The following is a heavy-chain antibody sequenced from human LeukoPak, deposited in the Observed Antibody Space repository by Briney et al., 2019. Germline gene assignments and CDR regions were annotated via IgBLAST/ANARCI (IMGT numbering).Heavy chain of an antibody. CDR3: ARVEEGYGSGRRENYFYYYMDV. D-gene: IGHD3-10*01. CDR1: SGSISTSNYY. V-gene: IGHV4-61*05. Sequence: PSETLSLTCTVSSGSISTSNYYWGWVRQPPGKALEWIGNIFYSGSTNYNPSLKSRVTISVDTSKNQFSLKLSSVTAADTAVYYCARVEEGYGSGRRENYFYYYMDVWGKGTTATISS. CDR2: IFYSGST. J-gene: IGHJ6*03.